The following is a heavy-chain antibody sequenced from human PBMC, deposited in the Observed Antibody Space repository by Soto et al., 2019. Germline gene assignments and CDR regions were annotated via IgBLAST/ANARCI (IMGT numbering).Heavy chain of an antibody. V-gene: IGHV3-23*01. CDR2: ISGSGGST. D-gene: IGHD3-9*01. Sequence: GGSLRLSCAASGFTFSSYAMSWVRQAPGKGLEWVSAISGSGGSTYYADSVKGRFTISRDNSKNTLYLQMNSLRAEDTAVYYCAKAEPSELYDILTGLDYWGQGTLVTVSS. J-gene: IGHJ4*02. CDR3: AKAEPSELYDILTGLDY. CDR1: GFTFSSYA.